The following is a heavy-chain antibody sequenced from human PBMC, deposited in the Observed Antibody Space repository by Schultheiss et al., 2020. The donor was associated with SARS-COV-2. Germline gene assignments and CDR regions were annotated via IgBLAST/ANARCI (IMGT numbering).Heavy chain of an antibody. CDR2: IWYDGSNK. V-gene: IGHV3-33*01. J-gene: IGHJ4*02. Sequence: GGSLRLSCAASGFTFSSYGMHWVRQAPGKGLEWVAVIWYDGSNKYYADSVKGRFTISRDNSKNTLYLQMNSLRAEDTAVYYCARGGEWLEGYFDYWGQGTLVTVSS. D-gene: IGHD5-12*01. CDR1: GFTFSSYG. CDR3: ARGGEWLEGYFDY.